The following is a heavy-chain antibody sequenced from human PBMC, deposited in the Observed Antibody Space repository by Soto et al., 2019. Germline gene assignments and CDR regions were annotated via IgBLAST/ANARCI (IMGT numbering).Heavy chain of an antibody. J-gene: IGHJ4*02. V-gene: IGHV3-30*18. CDR1: GFTFSSYG. CDR3: AKDRRDSSSCLDY. CDR2: ISYDGSNK. D-gene: IGHD6-13*01. Sequence: QVQLVESGGGVVQPGRSLRLSCAASGFTFSSYGMHWVRQAPGKGLEWVAVISYDGSNKYYADSVKGRFTISRDNSKNTLYLQMNSLRAEDTAVYYCAKDRRDSSSCLDYWGQRTLVTVSS.